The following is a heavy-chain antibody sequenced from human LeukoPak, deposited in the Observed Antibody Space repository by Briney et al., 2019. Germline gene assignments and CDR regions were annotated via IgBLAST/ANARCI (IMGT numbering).Heavy chain of an antibody. D-gene: IGHD2-2*01. V-gene: IGHV1-2*02. J-gene: IGHJ6*02. Sequence: ASVKVSCEASGYTFTTYGIGWVRQAPGQGLEWMGWINPNSGVTNYAQKFQGRVTMTRDTSISTAYMELSRLRSDDTAVYYCATPTCSSTSCPRRDYYYYGMDVWGQGTTVTVSS. CDR2: INPNSGVT. CDR1: GYTFTTYG. CDR3: ATPTCSSTSCPRRDYYYYGMDV.